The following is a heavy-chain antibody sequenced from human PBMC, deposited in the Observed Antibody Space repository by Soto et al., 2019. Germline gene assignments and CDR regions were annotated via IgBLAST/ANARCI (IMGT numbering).Heavy chain of an antibody. Sequence: GGSLRLSCTASGFTFGIYAMHWVRQAPGKGLEWVAVISYDGSNKYYADSVKGRFTISRDNSKNTLYLQMNSLRAEDTAVYYCAREAGQLLLRPSDGIDYWGQGTLVTVSS. CDR1: GFTFGIYA. J-gene: IGHJ4*02. V-gene: IGHV3-30-3*01. CDR2: ISYDGSNK. D-gene: IGHD2-2*01. CDR3: AREAGQLLLRPSDGIDY.